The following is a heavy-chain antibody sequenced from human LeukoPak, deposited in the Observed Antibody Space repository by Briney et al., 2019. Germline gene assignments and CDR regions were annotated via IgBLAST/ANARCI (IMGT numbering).Heavy chain of an antibody. CDR2: ISFDGSTK. CDR3: AKSGLRSCRAGSCYFDY. Sequence: GGSLRLSCAASGFTFSSYGMHWVRKAPGEGLEWVAVISFDGSTKYYADSVKGRFTISRDNSENTLYLQMNSMRDEDTALYYCAKSGLRSCRAGSCYFDYWGEGALVTVSS. CDR1: GFTFSSYG. J-gene: IGHJ4*03. D-gene: IGHD2-15*01. V-gene: IGHV3-30*18.